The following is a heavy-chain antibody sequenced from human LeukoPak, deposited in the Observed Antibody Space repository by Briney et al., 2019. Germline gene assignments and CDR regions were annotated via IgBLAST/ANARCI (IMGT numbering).Heavy chain of an antibody. CDR3: LIVGATMGDY. V-gene: IGHV4-39*07. CDR2: IYYSGST. D-gene: IGHD1-26*01. J-gene: IGHJ4*02. Sequence: WVRQPPGKGLEWIGSIYYSGSTYYNPSLKSRVTISVDTSKNQFSLKLSSVTAADTAVYYCLIVGATMGDYWGQGTLVTVSS.